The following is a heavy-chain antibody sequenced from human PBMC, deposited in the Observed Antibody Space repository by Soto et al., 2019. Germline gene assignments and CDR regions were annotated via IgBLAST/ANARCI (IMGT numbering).Heavy chain of an antibody. CDR2: ISPYNGYT. J-gene: IGHJ5*02. CDR3: ARDPGYSYGNT. D-gene: IGHD5-18*01. V-gene: IGHV1-18*01. Sequence: ASVKVSCKASGGTFSSYAISWVRQAPGQGLEWMGSISPYNGYTEYAQNLQGRVTMTTDRYTSTAYLELRSLRSDDTAVYYCARDPGYSYGNTWGQGTLVTVSS. CDR1: GGTFSSYA.